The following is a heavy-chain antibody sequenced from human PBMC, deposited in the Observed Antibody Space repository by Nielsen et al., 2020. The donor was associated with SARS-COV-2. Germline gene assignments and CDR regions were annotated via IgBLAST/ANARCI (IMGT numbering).Heavy chain of an antibody. D-gene: IGHD6-19*01. CDR1: GYTFTGYY. CDR3: ARSYSSGWYWFDP. CDR2: INPNSGGT. V-gene: IGHV1-2*02. Sequence: ASVKVSCKASGYTFTGYYMPWVRQAPGQGLEWMGWINPNSGGTNYAQKFQGRVTMTRDTSISTAYMELSRLRSDDTAVYYCARSYSSGWYWFDPWGQGTLVTVSS. J-gene: IGHJ5*02.